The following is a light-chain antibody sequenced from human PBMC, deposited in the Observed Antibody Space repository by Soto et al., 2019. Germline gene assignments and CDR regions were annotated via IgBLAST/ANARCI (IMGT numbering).Light chain of an antibody. CDR3: QQYKNYPYT. CDR1: QSISSW. Sequence: DIQMTQSPSTVSASVGDRVTITCRASQSISSWLAWYQQKSGKAPKLLIYKASNLEGGVPSRFSGSGSETEFTLTIGSLQPDDFATYYCQQYKNYPYTFGQGTKLEIK. CDR2: KAS. V-gene: IGKV1-5*03. J-gene: IGKJ2*01.